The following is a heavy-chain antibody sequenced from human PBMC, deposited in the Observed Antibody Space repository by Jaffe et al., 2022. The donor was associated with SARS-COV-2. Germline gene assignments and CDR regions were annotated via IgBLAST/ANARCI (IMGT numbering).Heavy chain of an antibody. J-gene: IGHJ4*02. CDR1: GYTFSNSA. CDR2: ISTYNDNT. V-gene: IGHV1-18*01. D-gene: IGHD4-17*01. CDR3: ATAATVTSPFDH. Sequence: QVQLVQSGTEVKKPGASVKVSCKTSGYTFSNSAITWVRQAPGQGPEWMGWISTYNDNTNYTQKMQGRVTMTADTSTSTAYMELRSLTSDDTAMYYCATAATVTSPFDHWGQGTLVSVSS.